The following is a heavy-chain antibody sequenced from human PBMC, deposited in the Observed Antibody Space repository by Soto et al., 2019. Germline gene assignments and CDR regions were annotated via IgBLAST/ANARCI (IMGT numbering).Heavy chain of an antibody. CDR1: GFIFNTYG. V-gene: IGHV3-30*18. J-gene: IGHJ6*02. CDR2: ISYDGSNK. D-gene: IGHD2-2*01. Sequence: QVQLVESGGGVVQPGRSLRLSCAASGFIFNTYGMHWVRQAPGKGLEWVAVISYDGSNKYYAGSVKGRLTISRDNSKNTLYLQMHSLRAEDTAVYYCAKGQHCSTTCCYFYFYGMDVWGQGTKVAVSS. CDR3: AKGQHCSTTCCYFYFYGMDV.